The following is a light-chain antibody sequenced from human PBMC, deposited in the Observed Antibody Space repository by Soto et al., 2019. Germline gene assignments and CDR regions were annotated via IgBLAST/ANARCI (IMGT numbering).Light chain of an antibody. Sequence: EIQMTQSPSTLSPPVEDRVSITCRASQSISSWLAWYQQKAGKAPKLLIYKSFSLETGVPSRFSGSGSGTEFTLTINSLQPEDFATYFCQQYDTYYTFGQGTKVDI. CDR2: KSF. V-gene: IGKV1-5*03. CDR3: QQYDTYYT. J-gene: IGKJ2*01. CDR1: QSISSW.